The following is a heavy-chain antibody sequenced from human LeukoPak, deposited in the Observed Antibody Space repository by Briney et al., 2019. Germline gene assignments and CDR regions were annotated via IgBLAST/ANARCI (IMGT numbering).Heavy chain of an antibody. Sequence: ASVKVSCKTSGYNFNRYTITWVRQAPGQGLEWMGWVSTSNGATIYAEKFQGRVTMTTEAVTKTAYMELRRLTSGDTAMYFCARVSDTSMVTPGFDSWGQGTLVTVS. CDR2: VSTSNGAT. J-gene: IGHJ4*02. D-gene: IGHD5-18*01. CDR3: ARVSDTSMVTPGFDS. CDR1: GYNFNRYT. V-gene: IGHV1-18*01.